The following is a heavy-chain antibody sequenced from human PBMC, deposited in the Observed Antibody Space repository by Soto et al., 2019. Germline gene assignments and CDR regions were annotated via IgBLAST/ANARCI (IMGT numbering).Heavy chain of an antibody. J-gene: IGHJ4*02. CDR2: IDGDEDSTT. CDR3: VRYSHGAY. CDR1: GFTFNSYW. V-gene: IGHV3-74*01. D-gene: IGHD1-26*01. Sequence: EVQLVESGGGLVQPGGSLRLACAASGFTFNSYWMQWVRHAPGKGLEWVSRIDGDEDSTTNYADSVKGRFTISRDNVKKTLYFQMNSLRDEDTAVYYCVRYSHGAYWGQGTLVTVSS.